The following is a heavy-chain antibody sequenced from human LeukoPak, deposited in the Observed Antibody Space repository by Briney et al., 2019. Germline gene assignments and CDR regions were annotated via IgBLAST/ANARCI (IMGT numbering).Heavy chain of an antibody. CDR1: GFTSSSYA. CDR3: AKDLSTYYYDSSGYYHGY. J-gene: IGHJ4*02. V-gene: IGHV3-23*01. Sequence: GGSLRLCCAASGFTSSSYAMSWVRQAPGKGLEWVSAISGSGGSTYYADSVKGRFTISRDNSKNTLYLQMNSLRAEDTAVYYCAKDLSTYYYDSSGYYHGYWGQGTLVTVSS. D-gene: IGHD3-22*01. CDR2: ISGSGGST.